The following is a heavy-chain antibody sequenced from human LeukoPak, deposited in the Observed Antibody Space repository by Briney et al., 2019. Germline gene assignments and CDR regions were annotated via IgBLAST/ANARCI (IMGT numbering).Heavy chain of an antibody. CDR3: ANQEAALFDY. V-gene: IGHV3-30-3*01. Sequence: GRSLRLSCAASGFTFSSYAMHWVRQAPGKGLEWVAVISYDGSNKYYADSVKSRFTISRDNSKNTLYLQMNSLRAEDTAVYYCANQEAALFDYWGQGTLVTVSS. CDR1: GFTFSSYA. J-gene: IGHJ4*02. CDR2: ISYDGSNK.